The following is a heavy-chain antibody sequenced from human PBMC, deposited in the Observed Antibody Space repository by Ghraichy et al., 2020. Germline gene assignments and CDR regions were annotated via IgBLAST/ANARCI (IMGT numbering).Heavy chain of an antibody. CDR2: IWYDGSNK. D-gene: IGHD5-24*01. CDR3: AREMFGDGYNSQSFDY. J-gene: IGHJ4*02. CDR1: GFTFSSYG. V-gene: IGHV3-33*01. Sequence: GGSLRLSCAASGFTFSSYGMHWVRQAPGKGLEWVAVIWYDGSNKYYADSVKGRFTISRDNSKNTLYLQMNSLRAEDTAVYYCAREMFGDGYNSQSFDYWGQGTLVTVSS.